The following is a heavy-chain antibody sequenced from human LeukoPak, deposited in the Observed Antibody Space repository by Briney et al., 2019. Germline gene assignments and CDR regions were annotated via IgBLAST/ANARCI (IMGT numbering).Heavy chain of an antibody. Sequence: GGSLRLSCAASGFTFTSYAMTWVRQAPGKGLEWVSGISNSGSSTYYADSVKGRFAISRDNSKNTLFLQLSSLRAEDTAVYYCANTTVRGSYNMDVWGQGTTVTVSS. V-gene: IGHV3-23*01. D-gene: IGHD3-10*01. CDR3: ANTTVRGSYNMDV. J-gene: IGHJ6*02. CDR1: GFTFTSYA. CDR2: ISNSGSST.